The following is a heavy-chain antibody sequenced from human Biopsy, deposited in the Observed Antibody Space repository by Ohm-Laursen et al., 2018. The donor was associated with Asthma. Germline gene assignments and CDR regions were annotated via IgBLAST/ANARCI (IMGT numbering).Heavy chain of an antibody. CDR1: GYTFNSAG. J-gene: IGHJ6*02. V-gene: IGHV1-18*01. CDR3: ARAVDYSHYYGIDV. Sequence: GASVKVSCKTSGYTFNSAGITWVRQAPGQGLEWMGWISVYNGNTKVAQKLQDRVTMITDTSTSTAYMELRSLRSEDTAAYFCARAVDYSHYYGIDVWGQGTTVTVS. D-gene: IGHD3-10*01. CDR2: ISVYNGNT.